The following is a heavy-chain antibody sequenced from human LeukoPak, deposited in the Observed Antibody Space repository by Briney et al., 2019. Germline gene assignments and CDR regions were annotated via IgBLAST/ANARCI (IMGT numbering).Heavy chain of an antibody. Sequence: GGSLRLSCAASGFTFSSYAMHWVCQAPGKGLEWVAVISYDGSNKYYADSVKGRFTISRDNSKNTLYLQMNSLRAEDTAVYYCASSDSSSWTPPYYWGQGTLVTVSS. CDR1: GFTFSSYA. D-gene: IGHD6-13*01. V-gene: IGHV3-30*04. CDR3: ASSDSSSWTPPYY. CDR2: ISYDGSNK. J-gene: IGHJ4*02.